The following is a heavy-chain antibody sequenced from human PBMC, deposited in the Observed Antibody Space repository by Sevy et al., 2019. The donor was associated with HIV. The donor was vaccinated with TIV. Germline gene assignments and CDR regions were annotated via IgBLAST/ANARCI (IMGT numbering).Heavy chain of an antibody. CDR2: ISSGSSYI. CDR3: AKDRIYYDSRGHDH. Sequence: GGSLRLSCAASGFTFSYYNMNWVRQAPGKGLEWVSSISSGSSYIHYAESVKGRFTISRDNAKNSLFLQMNSLRAEDTAVYYCAKDRIYYDSRGHDHWGPGTLVTVSS. V-gene: IGHV3-21*01. J-gene: IGHJ5*02. D-gene: IGHD3-22*01. CDR1: GFTFSYYN.